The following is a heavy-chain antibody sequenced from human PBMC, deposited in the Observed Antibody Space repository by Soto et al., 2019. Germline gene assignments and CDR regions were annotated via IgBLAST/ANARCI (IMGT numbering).Heavy chain of an antibody. Sequence: GESLKISCKGVECKFGSAWIGWVRQMPGKGLEWMGIIKPGTSDIRYSPSCRGHVTISADEAVSTAYLQWSSLKASDTAMYYCARQLSHICDSWGQGTLVTVSS. D-gene: IGHD3-3*02. CDR3: ARQLSHICDS. CDR1: ECKFGSAW. J-gene: IGHJ4*02. V-gene: IGHV5-51*01. CDR2: IKPGTSDI.